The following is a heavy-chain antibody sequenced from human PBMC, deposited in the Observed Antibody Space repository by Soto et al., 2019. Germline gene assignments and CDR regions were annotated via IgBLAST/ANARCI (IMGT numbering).Heavy chain of an antibody. Sequence: QVQLVESGGGVVQPGRSLRLSCAASGFTFSSSGMHWVRQAPGKGLEWVAVTSYDGSSGYYADSVRGRVTISRDNSKNTLYLQMNSLRAEDTAVYYCAKSPPAVAGYFDYWGQGALVTVSS. CDR1: GFTFSSSG. D-gene: IGHD6-19*01. CDR2: TSYDGSSG. V-gene: IGHV3-30*18. J-gene: IGHJ4*02. CDR3: AKSPPAVAGYFDY.